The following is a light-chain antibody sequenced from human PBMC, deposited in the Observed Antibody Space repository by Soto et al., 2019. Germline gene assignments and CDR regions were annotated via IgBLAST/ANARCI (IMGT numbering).Light chain of an antibody. Sequence: DIEMTQSPSSLSAYVGDRVTITCQANFDIKEYLNWYQHKPGKAPKLLIYDAVNLEAGVPSRFSGSGSGTYFTLTISRLQFEVVGTYYCQQWEEGPLTFGGGTRV. CDR2: DAV. CDR3: QQWEEGPLT. J-gene: IGKJ4*01. V-gene: IGKV1-33*01. CDR1: FDIKEY.